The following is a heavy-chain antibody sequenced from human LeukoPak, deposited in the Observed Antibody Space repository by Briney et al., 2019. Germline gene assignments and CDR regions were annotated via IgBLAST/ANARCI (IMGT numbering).Heavy chain of an antibody. CDR1: GGSISSGSYY. D-gene: IGHD5-12*01. Sequence: SQTLSLTCTVSGGSISSGSYYWSWIRQHPGEGLEWIGHIYYSGSTYYNPSLKSRVTISVDTSKNQFSLKLSSVTAADTAVYYCARGPPSGGGYDPGPLDYWGQGTLVTVSS. J-gene: IGHJ4*02. CDR2: IYYSGST. V-gene: IGHV4-31*03. CDR3: ARGPPSGGGYDPGPLDY.